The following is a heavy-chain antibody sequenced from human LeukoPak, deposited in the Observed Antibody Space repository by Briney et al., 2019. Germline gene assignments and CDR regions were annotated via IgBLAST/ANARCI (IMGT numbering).Heavy chain of an antibody. J-gene: IGHJ4*02. Sequence: SAYNGNTNYAQNLQGRVTMTTHTSTSTAYMELRSLRSDDTAVYYCARDRVAVAGTKAIDYWGQGTLXTXXS. V-gene: IGHV1-18*01. D-gene: IGHD6-19*01. CDR2: SAYNGNT. CDR3: ARDRVAVAGTKAIDY.